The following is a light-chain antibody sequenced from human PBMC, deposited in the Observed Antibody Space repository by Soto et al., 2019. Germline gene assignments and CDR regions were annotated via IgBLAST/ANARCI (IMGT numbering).Light chain of an antibody. CDR1: QSVSSSY. Sequence: ESMLTQSPGTLSLFPLDRPTLXCRASQSVSSSYLAWYQQKPGQAPRLLIYGASSRATGIPDRFSGSGSGTDFTLTISRLEPEDFAVYYCQQYGSSGTFGQGTKVDIK. J-gene: IGKJ1*01. V-gene: IGKV3-20*01. CDR3: QQYGSSGT. CDR2: GAS.